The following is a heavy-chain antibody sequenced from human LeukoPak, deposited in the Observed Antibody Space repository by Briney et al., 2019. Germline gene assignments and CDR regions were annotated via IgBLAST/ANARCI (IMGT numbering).Heavy chain of an antibody. V-gene: IGHV1-46*01. CDR3: ATDRYGYKTRFDY. CDR2: INPSGGST. CDR1: GYTFTSYY. Sequence: GASVKVSCKASGYTFTSYYMHWVRQAPGQGLEWMGIINPSGGSTSYAQKFQGRVTMTEDTSTDTAYMELSSLRSEDTAVYYCATDRYGYKTRFDYWGQGTLVTVSS. D-gene: IGHD5-18*01. J-gene: IGHJ4*02.